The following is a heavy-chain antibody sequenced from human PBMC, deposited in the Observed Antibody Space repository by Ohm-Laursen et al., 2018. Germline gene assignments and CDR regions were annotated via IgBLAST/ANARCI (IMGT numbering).Heavy chain of an antibody. Sequence: SLRLSCSAPGFSFITSWMTWVRQAPGKGLEWVANIKPDGSEKHYVGSVRGRFTLSRDNAKNLVYLQMSSLRADDTAVYYCAKHRSATWVHKRFDYWGQGTPVTVSS. CDR3: AKHRSATWVHKRFDY. CDR1: GFSFITSW. D-gene: IGHD5-12*01. CDR2: IKPDGSEK. J-gene: IGHJ4*02. V-gene: IGHV3-7*03.